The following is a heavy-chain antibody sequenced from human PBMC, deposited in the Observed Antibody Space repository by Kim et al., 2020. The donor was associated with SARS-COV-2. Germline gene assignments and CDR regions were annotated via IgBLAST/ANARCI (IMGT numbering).Heavy chain of an antibody. D-gene: IGHD3-22*01. V-gene: IGHV3-74*01. J-gene: IGHJ5*02. CDR3: AKVGDYDSSGFYAFLRS. Sequence: VKGRFTICRDNAKNTLYLQMNGLRTEGTAVYYCAKVGDYDSSGFYAFLRSWGKGTRVTVSS.